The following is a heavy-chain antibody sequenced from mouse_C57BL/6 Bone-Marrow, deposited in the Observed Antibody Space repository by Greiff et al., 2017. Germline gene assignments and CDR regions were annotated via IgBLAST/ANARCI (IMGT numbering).Heavy chain of an antibody. CDR2: IYPGSGST. Sequence: VQLQQSGAELVRPGASVTLSCKASGYTFTDYEMHWVKQRPGHGLEWIGAIYPGSGSTDYNKKFKGKAILTVDKSSSTAYMELSSLTSEDSAVYYCTRVETPFAYWGQGTLLTVSA. CDR3: TRVETPFAY. CDR1: GYTFTDYE. V-gene: IGHV1-15*01. J-gene: IGHJ3*01.